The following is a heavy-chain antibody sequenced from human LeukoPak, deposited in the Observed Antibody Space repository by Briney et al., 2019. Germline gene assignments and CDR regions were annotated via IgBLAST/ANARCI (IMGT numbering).Heavy chain of an antibody. CDR1: GYTFTSYD. CDR2: MNPNSGIT. V-gene: IGHV1-8*03. CDR3: ARGQQITIFGVVILVGWFDP. J-gene: IGHJ5*02. D-gene: IGHD3-3*01. Sequence: ASVKVSCKASGYTFTSYDINWVRQATGQGLEWMGWMNPNSGITGYAQKFQGRVTITRNTSISTAYMELSSLRSEDTAVYYCARGQQITIFGVVILVGWFDPWGQGTLVTVSS.